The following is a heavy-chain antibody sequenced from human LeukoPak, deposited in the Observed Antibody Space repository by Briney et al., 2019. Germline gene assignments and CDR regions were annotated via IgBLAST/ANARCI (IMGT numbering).Heavy chain of an antibody. D-gene: IGHD1/OR15-1a*01. V-gene: IGHV1-18*01. J-gene: IGHJ5*01. CDR2: ISAYNGNT. CDR3: ARDHKLDQPLDS. CDR1: GYNISSYG. Sequence: GASVKVSCKASGYNISSYGISWVRQAPGQGLEWMGWISAYNGNTKYVEKFQGRVSMTTDTSARIVYMDLRSLRSDDTAVYYCARDHKLDQPLDSWGQGTLVTVSS.